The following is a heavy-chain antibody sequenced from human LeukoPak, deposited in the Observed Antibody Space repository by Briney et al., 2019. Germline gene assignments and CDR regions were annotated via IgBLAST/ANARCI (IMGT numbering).Heavy chain of an antibody. CDR3: AKDYCTITTCSFDS. CDR1: GFTFSSYA. D-gene: IGHD2-2*01. CDR2: ISGSGDTT. V-gene: IGHV3-23*01. Sequence: GGSLRLSCAASGFTFSSYAMSWVRQALGKGLEWVSRISGSGDTTYYADSVKGRFTISRDNSHNTLYLQMNILRAEDTAVYYCAKDYCTITTCSFDSWGQGTLVTVSS. J-gene: IGHJ4*02.